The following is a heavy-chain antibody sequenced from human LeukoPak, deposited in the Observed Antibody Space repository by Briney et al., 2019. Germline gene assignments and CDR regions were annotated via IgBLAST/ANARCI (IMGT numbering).Heavy chain of an antibody. Sequence: SETLSLTCTVSDDSITIYYWSWIRQPPGKGLEWIGYIDHTGITNYNPSLNSRVTISRDTSKNHFSLKLSSMTAADTAVYYCAREDANWGDFDSWGQGTLVTVSS. CDR3: AREDANWGDFDS. J-gene: IGHJ4*02. V-gene: IGHV4-59*01. CDR1: DDSITIYY. D-gene: IGHD7-27*01. CDR2: IDHTGIT.